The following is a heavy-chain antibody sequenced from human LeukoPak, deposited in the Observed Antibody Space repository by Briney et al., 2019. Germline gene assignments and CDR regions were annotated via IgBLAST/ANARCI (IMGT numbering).Heavy chain of an antibody. CDR3: AKASCSSTSCYVDY. J-gene: IGHJ4*02. Sequence: GGSLRLSCAASGFTFGSYAMSWVRQAPGKGLEWVSALTTGGDSTYYADSVKGRFTISRDNSKNTPYLQMNNLRAEDTAVYYCAKASCSSTSCYVDYWGQGTLVSVSS. CDR2: LTTGGDST. V-gene: IGHV3-23*01. CDR1: GFTFGSYA. D-gene: IGHD2-2*01.